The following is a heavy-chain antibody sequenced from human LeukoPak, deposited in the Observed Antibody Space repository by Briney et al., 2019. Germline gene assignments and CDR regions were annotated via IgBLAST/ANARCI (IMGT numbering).Heavy chain of an antibody. CDR1: GFTFSSYW. J-gene: IGHJ6*03. V-gene: IGHV3-7*01. D-gene: IGHD3-10*01. CDR2: IKQDGSEK. CDR3: ARDVHSPWFRMDV. Sequence: GGSLRLSCAASGFTFSSYWMNWVRQAPGKGLEWVANIKQDGSEKYYVDSVEGRFTVSRDNAKNSLYLQMNSLRAEDTAVYYCARDVHSPWFRMDVWGKGTTVTVSS.